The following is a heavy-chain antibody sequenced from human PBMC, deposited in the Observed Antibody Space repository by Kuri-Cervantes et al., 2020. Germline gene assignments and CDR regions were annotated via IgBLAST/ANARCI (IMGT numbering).Heavy chain of an antibody. Sequence: LSLTCAASGFTVSSNYMSWVRQAPGKGLVWVSLVNSDGMITTYADSVKGRFTISRDNAKNTLYLQMNSLRAEDTAVYSCTTASRWGLSNWGLGTLVTVSS. D-gene: IGHD7-27*01. V-gene: IGHV3-74*03. CDR2: VNSDGMIT. J-gene: IGHJ4*02. CDR1: GFTVSSNY. CDR3: TTASRWGLSN.